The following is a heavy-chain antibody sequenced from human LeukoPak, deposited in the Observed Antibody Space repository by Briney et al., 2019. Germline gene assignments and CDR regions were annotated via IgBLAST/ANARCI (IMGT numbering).Heavy chain of an antibody. CDR1: GFTFTNYA. D-gene: IGHD4-17*01. CDR3: AKYRDYHFDF. Sequence: GGSLTLSCAASGFTFTNYAMGWVRQAPGNGLEWVSDISGSGFTSYADSVKGRSTIFRDNSKNTLYLQMNRLRDEDTALYYCAKYRDYHFDFWGQGTLVTVSS. CDR2: ISGSGFT. V-gene: IGHV3-23*01. J-gene: IGHJ4*02.